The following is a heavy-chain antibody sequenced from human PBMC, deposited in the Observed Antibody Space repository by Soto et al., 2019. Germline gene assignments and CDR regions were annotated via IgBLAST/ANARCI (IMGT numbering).Heavy chain of an antibody. Sequence: HGESLKISCKGSGYSFKSYWISWVRQMPGKGLEWMGRIDPSDSYTNYSPSFQGHVTISADKSISTAYLQWSSLKASDTAMYYCARPLFGGYMSLGYWGHGTLVTVSS. D-gene: IGHD5-12*01. V-gene: IGHV5-10-1*01. J-gene: IGHJ4*01. CDR1: GYSFKSYW. CDR2: IDPSDSYT. CDR3: ARPLFGGYMSLGY.